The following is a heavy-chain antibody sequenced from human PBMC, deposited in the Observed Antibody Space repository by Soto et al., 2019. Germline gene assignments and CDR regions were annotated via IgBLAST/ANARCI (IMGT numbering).Heavy chain of an antibody. J-gene: IGHJ6*02. CDR2: ISAYNGNT. CDR1: GYTFTSCG. CDR3: ARVRGTMVRGGGYYYGMDV. V-gene: IGHV1-18*04. Sequence: ASVKVSCKASGYTFTSCGISWVRQAPGQGLEWMGWISAYNGNTNYAQKLQGRVTMTTDTSTSTAYMELRSLRSDDTAVYYCARVRGTMVRGGGYYYGMDVWGQGTTVTVSS. D-gene: IGHD3-10*01.